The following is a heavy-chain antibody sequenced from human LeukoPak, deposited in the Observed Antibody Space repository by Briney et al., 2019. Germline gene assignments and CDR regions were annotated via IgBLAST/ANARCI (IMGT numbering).Heavy chain of an antibody. J-gene: IGHJ4*02. CDR2: IKQDGSEK. V-gene: IGHV3-7*01. CDR3: ASRLEPTSFDY. Sequence: PGGSLRLSCAVSGFTFSSYWMSWVRQAPGKGLEWVANIKQDGSEKYYVDSVKGRFTISRDNAKNSLYLQMNSLRAEDTAVYYCASRLEPTSFDYWGQGTLVIVSS. D-gene: IGHD3-16*01. CDR1: GFTFSSYW.